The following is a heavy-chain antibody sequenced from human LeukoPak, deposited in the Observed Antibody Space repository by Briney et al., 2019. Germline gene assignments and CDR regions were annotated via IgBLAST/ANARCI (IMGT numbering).Heavy chain of an antibody. CDR3: AREGGMTTVTRSLDY. CDR1: GGSISDGGYY. V-gene: IGHV4-31*03. J-gene: IGHJ4*02. D-gene: IGHD4-17*01. CDR2: IYYSGST. Sequence: SETLSLTCTVSGGSISDGGYYWSWIRQHPGKGLEWIGYIYYSGSTYYNPSLKSRVTISVDKSKNQFSLKLSSVTAADTAVYYCAREGGMTTVTRSLDYWGQGTLVTVSS.